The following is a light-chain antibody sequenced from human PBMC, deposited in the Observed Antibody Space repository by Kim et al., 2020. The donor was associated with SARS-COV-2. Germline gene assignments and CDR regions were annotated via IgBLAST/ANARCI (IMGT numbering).Light chain of an antibody. J-gene: IGKJ1*01. CDR1: QSVSSSY. V-gene: IGKV3-20*01. Sequence: PGERSTLSCRASQSVSSSYLAWYQQKPGQAPRLLIYDASSRATGIPDRFSGSGSGTDFTLTISRLEPEDFAVYYCHQYGRSPPWTFGQGTKVEIK. CDR2: DAS. CDR3: HQYGRSPPWT.